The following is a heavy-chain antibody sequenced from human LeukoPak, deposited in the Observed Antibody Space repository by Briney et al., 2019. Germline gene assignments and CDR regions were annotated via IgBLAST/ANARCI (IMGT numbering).Heavy chain of an antibody. CDR3: ARSRFDSGGYVNLDY. CDR1: GYTFTNYY. J-gene: IGHJ4*02. V-gene: IGHV1-46*01. D-gene: IGHD3-22*01. Sequence: ASVKVSCEASGYTFTNYYMHWVRQAPGQGLEWMGIINPSGDSISYAQKLQGRVIMTRDTSTSTVYMELSSLRSDDTAVYYCARSRFDSGGYVNLDYWGQGTLVTVSS. CDR2: INPSGDSI.